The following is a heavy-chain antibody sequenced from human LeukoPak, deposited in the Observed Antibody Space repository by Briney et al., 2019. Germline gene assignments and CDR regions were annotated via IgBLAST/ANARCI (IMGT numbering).Heavy chain of an antibody. V-gene: IGHV3-48*02. CDR3: ARPLKL. CDR1: GFSLSNSN. Sequence: GVSLRLSCAASGFSLSNSNMNWVRQAPGKGLEWVSFISSSSSTIYYADSVKGRFTISRDNAKNSLYLQMNNLRDEDTAVYYCARPLKLGGQGTLVTVSS. J-gene: IGHJ4*02. CDR2: ISSSSSTI.